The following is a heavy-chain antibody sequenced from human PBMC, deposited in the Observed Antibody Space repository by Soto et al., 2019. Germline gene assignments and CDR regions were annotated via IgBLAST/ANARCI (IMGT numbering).Heavy chain of an antibody. J-gene: IGHJ4*02. D-gene: IGHD2-15*01. V-gene: IGHV1-3*01. CDR3: ARDHLYCSGGSCYALDY. CDR1: GYALTSYA. CDR2: INAGNGNT. Sequence: ASVKVSCTASGYALTSYAMHWVRQAPGQRLEWMGWINAGNGNTKYSQKFQGRVTITRDTSASTAYMELSSLRSEDTAVYYCARDHLYCSGGSCYALDYWGQGTLVTVSS.